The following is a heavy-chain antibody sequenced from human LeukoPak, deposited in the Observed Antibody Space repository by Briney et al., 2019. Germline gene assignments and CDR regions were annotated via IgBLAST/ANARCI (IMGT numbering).Heavy chain of an antibody. V-gene: IGHV3-30*18. J-gene: IGHJ6*02. Sequence: GRSLRLSCAASGFTFSNYGMHWVRQAPGKGLEWVAVISYDGSNKYYADSVKGRFTISRDNSKNTLYLQMNSLRAEDTAVYYCAKVALWSRGPLGGMDVWGQGTTVTVSS. D-gene: IGHD3-10*01. CDR2: ISYDGSNK. CDR3: AKVALWSRGPLGGMDV. CDR1: GFTFSNYG.